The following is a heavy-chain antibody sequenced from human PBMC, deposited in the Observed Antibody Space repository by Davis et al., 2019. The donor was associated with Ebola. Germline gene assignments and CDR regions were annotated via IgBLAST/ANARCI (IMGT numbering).Heavy chain of an antibody. V-gene: IGHV3-7*01. CDR3: VRDLGFDFGLISYFDF. Sequence: GESLKISCAASGLTFSNYWMRWVRQAPGRGLEWVANIQQDGSEKFYVDSVKGRFTISRDNAKNSLYLQMNSLRGEDTAVYFCVRDLGFDFGLISYFDFWGQGTQVTVSS. CDR1: GLTFSNYW. J-gene: IGHJ4*02. D-gene: IGHD3/OR15-3a*01. CDR2: IQQDGSEK.